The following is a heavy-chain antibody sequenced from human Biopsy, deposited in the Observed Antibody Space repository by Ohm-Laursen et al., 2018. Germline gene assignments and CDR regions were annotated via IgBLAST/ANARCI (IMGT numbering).Heavy chain of an antibody. CDR1: GGTFSNYG. CDR3: ATKLTGYFHH. Sequence: ASVKISCKAPGGTFSNYGVNWVRQAPGQGLEWLGGNIPILGTGNYAQKFQDRVTVAADTSTSTATMELRSLRSDDTAVYYCATKLTGYFHHWGQGTLVIVSS. V-gene: IGHV1-69*06. CDR2: NIPILGTG. D-gene: IGHD3-9*01. J-gene: IGHJ1*01.